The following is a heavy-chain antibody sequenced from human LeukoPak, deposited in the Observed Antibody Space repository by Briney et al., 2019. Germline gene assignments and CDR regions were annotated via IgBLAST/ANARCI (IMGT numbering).Heavy chain of an antibody. CDR2: ISGSGGST. V-gene: IGHV3-23*01. CDR3: ASPPSGYSYGCSD. CDR1: VFTFSSYA. Sequence: GGALRLSCAASVFTFSSYAMSWVRQAPGKGLEWVSAISGSGGSTYYADSVKGRFTISRDNSKNTLYLQMNSLRAEDTAVYYCASPPSGYSYGCSDWGQGTLVTVSS. D-gene: IGHD5-18*01. J-gene: IGHJ4*02.